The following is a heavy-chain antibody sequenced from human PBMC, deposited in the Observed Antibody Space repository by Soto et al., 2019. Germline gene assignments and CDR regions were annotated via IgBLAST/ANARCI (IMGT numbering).Heavy chain of an antibody. J-gene: IGHJ6*02. CDR3: ARLASSGRGWDV. V-gene: IGHV3-7*01. CDR1: GFTFSSYW. Sequence: EVQLVESGGGLVQPGGSLRLSCVDSGFTFSSYWMSWVRQAPVKGLEWVGNIKQDGSEENYVDSVKGRFTISRDNAKNSMYLQMNSLRAEDTAVYYCARLASSGRGWDVWGQGNTVVVSS. D-gene: IGHD3-10*01. CDR2: IKQDGSEE.